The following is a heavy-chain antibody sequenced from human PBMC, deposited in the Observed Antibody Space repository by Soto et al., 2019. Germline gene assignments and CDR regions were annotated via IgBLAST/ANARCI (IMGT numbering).Heavy chain of an antibody. CDR2: INDDGSST. D-gene: IGHD3-22*01. V-gene: IGHV3-74*01. CDR3: VRGDGDYYDGNGYLGRH. CDR1: GFTFSNLC. Sequence: GRSLRLSCAASGFTFSNLCMRWVRQVPGKGLVWVSRINDDGSSTIYADSVKGRFTISRDNAKNTLYLQMNRLRAEDTAVYYCVRGDGDYYDGNGYLGRHWGQGTLVTVSS. J-gene: IGHJ4*02.